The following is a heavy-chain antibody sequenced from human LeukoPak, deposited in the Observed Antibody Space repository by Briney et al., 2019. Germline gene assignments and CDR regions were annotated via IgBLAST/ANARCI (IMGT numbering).Heavy chain of an antibody. J-gene: IGHJ4*02. CDR2: INSDGSST. CDR3: AREEGSYYLLAFDY. D-gene: IGHD1-26*01. Sequence: PGGSLRLSCAASGFTFSSHWMHWVRQAPGKGLVWVSRINSDGSSTSYADSVKGRFTISRDNAKNTLYLQMNSLRAEDTAVYYCAREEGSYYLLAFDYWGQGTLVTVSS. CDR1: GFTFSSHW. V-gene: IGHV3-74*01.